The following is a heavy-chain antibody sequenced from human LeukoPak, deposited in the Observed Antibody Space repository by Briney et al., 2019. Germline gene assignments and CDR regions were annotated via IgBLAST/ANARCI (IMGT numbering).Heavy chain of an antibody. J-gene: IGHJ4*02. CDR2: INHSGST. Sequence: SETLSLTCAVYGGSFSGYYWSWIRVPPGKGLEWIGEINHSGSTNYNPSLKSRVTISVDTSKNQFSLKLSSVTAADTAVYYCARDYIVVVPAAIRRYYFDYWGQGTLVTVSS. CDR3: ARDYIVVVPAAIRRYYFDY. V-gene: IGHV4-34*01. D-gene: IGHD2-2*02. CDR1: GGSFSGYY.